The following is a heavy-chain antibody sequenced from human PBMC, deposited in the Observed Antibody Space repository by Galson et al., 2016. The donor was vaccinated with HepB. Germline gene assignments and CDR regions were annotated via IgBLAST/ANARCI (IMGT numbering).Heavy chain of an antibody. J-gene: IGHJ4*02. CDR2: INHSGST. CDR1: GGSFSGYY. D-gene: IGHD3-10*01. Sequence: ETLSLTCDIYGGSFSGYYWSWIRQPPGKGLGWIGEINHSGSTNQNPSLKSRVTISVDASKRQVSLKLRSVTAADTAVYYCARVPSFGDYSDYWGQGTLVIVSS. V-gene: IGHV4-34*01. CDR3: ARVPSFGDYSDY.